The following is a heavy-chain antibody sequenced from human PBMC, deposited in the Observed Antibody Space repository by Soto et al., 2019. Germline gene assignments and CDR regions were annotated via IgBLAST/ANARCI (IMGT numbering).Heavy chain of an antibody. J-gene: IGHJ5*02. D-gene: IGHD3-3*01. Sequence: EVQLVESGGGSVQPGGSLRLSCAASGFTFSTYWMHWVRQAPGKGLVWVSRINSDGTNTDYADSVKGRFTISRDNAKNTLYLHMSSLRAEDTAVHYCALFGVLIYPEAWGQGTLVTVSS. V-gene: IGHV3-74*01. CDR2: INSDGTNT. CDR3: ALFGVLIYPEA. CDR1: GFTFSTYW.